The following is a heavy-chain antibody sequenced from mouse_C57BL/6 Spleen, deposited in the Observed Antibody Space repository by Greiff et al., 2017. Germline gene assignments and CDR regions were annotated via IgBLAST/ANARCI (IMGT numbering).Heavy chain of an antibody. CDR1: GYTFTGYW. CDR3: AKSPIYYGNYYYAMDY. CDR2: ILPGSGST. J-gene: IGHJ4*01. Sequence: LVESGAELMKPGASVKLSCKATGYTFTGYWIEWVKQRPGHGLEWIGEILPGSGSTNYNEKFKGKATFTADTSSNTAYMQLSSLTTEDSAIYYCAKSPIYYGNYYYAMDYWGQGTSVTVSS. D-gene: IGHD2-1*01. V-gene: IGHV1-9*01.